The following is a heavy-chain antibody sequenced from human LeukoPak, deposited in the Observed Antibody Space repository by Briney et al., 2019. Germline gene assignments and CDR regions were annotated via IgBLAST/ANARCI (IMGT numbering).Heavy chain of an antibody. CDR3: AKGQSDSSGFGEIDY. CDR2: ISYDGTNK. V-gene: IGHV3-30*18. CDR1: GFTFSGYG. Sequence: GRSLRLSCAASGFTFSGYGMHWVRQAPGKGLEWVAVISYDGTNKYYADSVKGRFTISRDNSKNTLYLQMNSLRAEDTAVYYCAKGQSDSSGFGEIDYWGQGTLVTVSS. J-gene: IGHJ4*02. D-gene: IGHD3-22*01.